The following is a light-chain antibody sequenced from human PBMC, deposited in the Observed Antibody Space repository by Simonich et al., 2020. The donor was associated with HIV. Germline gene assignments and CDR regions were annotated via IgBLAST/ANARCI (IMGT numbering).Light chain of an antibody. V-gene: IGLV1-40*01. CDR1: SSNIGAGYD. Sequence: QSVLTQPPSVSGAPGQRVTISCTGSSSNIGAGYDVHWYQQLPGTAPKLLSYGNSNRPSGVPDRFSGSKSGTSASLAITGLQAEDEADYYCQSYDSSNHWVFGGGTKLTVL. J-gene: IGLJ3*02. CDR3: QSYDSSNHWV. CDR2: GNS.